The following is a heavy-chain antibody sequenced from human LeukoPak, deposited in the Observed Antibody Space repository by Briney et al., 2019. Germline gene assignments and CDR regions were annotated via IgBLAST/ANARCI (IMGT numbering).Heavy chain of an antibody. D-gene: IGHD6-13*01. V-gene: IGHV1-46*01. Sequence: GASVKVSCKASGYTFTSYGISWVRQAPGQGLEWMGIINPSGGSTSYAQKFQGRVTMTRDTSTSTVYMELSSLRSEDTAVYYCARSHSSSWYYFDYWGQGTLVTVSS. CDR3: ARSHSSSWYYFDY. J-gene: IGHJ4*02. CDR2: INPSGGST. CDR1: GYTFTSYG.